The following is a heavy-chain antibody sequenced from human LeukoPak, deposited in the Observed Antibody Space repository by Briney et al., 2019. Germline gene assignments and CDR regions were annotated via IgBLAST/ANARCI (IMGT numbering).Heavy chain of an antibody. CDR1: GYSISSGYY. Sequence: SETLSLTCTVSGYSISSGYYWGWIRQPPGKGLEWIGSIYHSGSTYYNPSLKSRVTISVDTSKNQFSLKLSSVTAADTAVYYCARDPGYYDSSGYSDYWGQGTLVTVSS. CDR3: ARDPGYYDSSGYSDY. CDR2: IYHSGST. D-gene: IGHD3-22*01. V-gene: IGHV4-38-2*02. J-gene: IGHJ4*02.